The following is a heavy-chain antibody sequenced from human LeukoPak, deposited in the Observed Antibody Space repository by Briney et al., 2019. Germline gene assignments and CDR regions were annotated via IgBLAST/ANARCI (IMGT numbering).Heavy chain of an antibody. CDR1: GLAFSAYK. Sequence: GGSMRLSCAASGLAFSAYKMHWVRQAPRKGLVWVSRISTDGYTTDYADFVQGRFTASRDNTKNTWSLEMNSLRAEDTAVYYCVVGGSPGYWGQGTLVTVSS. V-gene: IGHV3-74*01. CDR2: ISTDGYTT. CDR3: VVGGSPGY. J-gene: IGHJ4*02. D-gene: IGHD2-15*01.